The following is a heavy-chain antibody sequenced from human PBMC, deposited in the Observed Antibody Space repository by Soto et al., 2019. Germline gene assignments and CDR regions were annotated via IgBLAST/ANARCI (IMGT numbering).Heavy chain of an antibody. CDR1: GYTFTSYA. V-gene: IGHV1-3*01. CDR3: ARDTPPTDY. J-gene: IGHJ4*02. CDR2: INAGNGNT. Sequence: ASVKVSCKASGYTFTSYAMHWVRQAPGQRLEWLGWINAGNGNTKYSQKFQGRVTMTRDTLTSTAYMELSSLRSEDTAVYYCARDTPPTDYWGQGTLVTVSS.